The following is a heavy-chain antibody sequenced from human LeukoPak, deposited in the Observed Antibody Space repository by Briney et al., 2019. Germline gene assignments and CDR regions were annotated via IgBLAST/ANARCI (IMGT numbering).Heavy chain of an antibody. J-gene: IGHJ5*02. D-gene: IGHD3-10*01. V-gene: IGHV3-33*01. CDR3: ARDPSDYYGSGRRRTDNWLDP. CDR2: IWYDGSNK. Sequence: GGSLRLSCAASGFTFSSYGMHWVRQAPGKGLEWVAVIWYDGSNKYYADSVKGRFTISRDNSKNTLYLQMNSLRAEDTAVYYCARDPSDYYGSGRRRTDNWLDPWGQGTLVTVSS. CDR1: GFTFSSYG.